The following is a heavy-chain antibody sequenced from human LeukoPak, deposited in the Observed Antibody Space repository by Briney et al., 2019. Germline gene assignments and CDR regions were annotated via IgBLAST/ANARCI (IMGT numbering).Heavy chain of an antibody. CDR1: GFTFSSYA. Sequence: GGSLRLSCAASGFTFSSYAMGWVRQAPGKGLEWVSAITASGGNTYYADSVKGRFTISRDNSKNTLYLQANSLRAEDTAVYYCAKGNGYSYGRYYFDYWGQGTLVTVSS. J-gene: IGHJ4*02. D-gene: IGHD5-18*01. CDR3: AKGNGYSYGRYYFDY. CDR2: ITASGGNT. V-gene: IGHV3-23*01.